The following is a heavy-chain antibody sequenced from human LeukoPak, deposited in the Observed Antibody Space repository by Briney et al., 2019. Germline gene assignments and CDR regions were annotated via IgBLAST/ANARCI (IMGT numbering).Heavy chain of an antibody. CDR3: AKCMSATGVCLNFDS. J-gene: IGHJ4*02. V-gene: IGHV3-23*01. CDR2: ISGRDDTTYYTDSPEGST. D-gene: IGHD2-21*02. CDR1: GFTFLNYA. Sequence: PGGSLRLSCEASGFTFLNYAMSWVRQAPGKGLQWVSGISGRDDTTYYTDSPEGSTYYTNSAEGRFTISRDNSKNTVYLQIDSLVVEDTAVYYCAKCMSATGVCLNFDSWGQGILVTVSS.